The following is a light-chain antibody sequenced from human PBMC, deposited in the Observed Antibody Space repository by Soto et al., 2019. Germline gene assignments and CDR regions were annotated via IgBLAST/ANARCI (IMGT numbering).Light chain of an antibody. CDR2: DAS. Sequence: DIQMTQSPSTLSGSVGDRVTITCRASQSISSWLAWYQQKPGKAPKLLMYDASSLERGVPSRFRGSGSGTEFSLTISGLQPDDFATYYCQQYNTYWSFGQGTKVDIK. CDR3: QQYNTYWS. J-gene: IGKJ1*01. V-gene: IGKV1-5*01. CDR1: QSISSW.